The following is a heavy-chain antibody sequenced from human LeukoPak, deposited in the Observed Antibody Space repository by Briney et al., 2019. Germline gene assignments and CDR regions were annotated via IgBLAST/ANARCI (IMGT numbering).Heavy chain of an antibody. CDR1: GFKFDDYA. Sequence: GGSLRLSCATSGFKFDDYAMHWVRQAPGMGLEWISGITWNSGRLDYADSVKGRFTISRDGDKKSLYLQMNSLRPEDTAVYFCAKGAQQFNYFDYWGPGTLVTVSS. CDR2: ITWNSGRL. CDR3: AKGAQQFNYFDY. V-gene: IGHV3-9*01. D-gene: IGHD4-11*01. J-gene: IGHJ4*02.